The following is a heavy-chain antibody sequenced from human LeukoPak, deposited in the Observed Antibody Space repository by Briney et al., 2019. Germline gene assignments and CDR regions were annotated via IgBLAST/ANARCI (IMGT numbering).Heavy chain of an antibody. Sequence: KASETLSLTCTVSGGSISSYYRSWIRQPPGKGLEWIGYIYYSGSTNYNPSLKSRVTISVDTSKNQFSLKLSSVTAADTAVYYCARATNGMDVWGQGTTVTVSS. CDR2: IYYSGST. CDR1: GGSISSYY. V-gene: IGHV4-59*01. CDR3: ARATNGMDV. J-gene: IGHJ6*02. D-gene: IGHD5-12*01.